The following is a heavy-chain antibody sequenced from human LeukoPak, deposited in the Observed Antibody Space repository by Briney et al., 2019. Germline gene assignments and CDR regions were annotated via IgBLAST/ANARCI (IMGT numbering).Heavy chain of an antibody. D-gene: IGHD3-22*01. Sequence: PGGSLRLSCAASGFTFSSYAMSWVRQAPGKGLDWVSVISGSDSSTYYADSVKGRFTISRDNSKNSLYLQMNSLRAEDTAVYYCAREGGNYYGYWGQGTLVTVSS. CDR1: GFTFSSYA. CDR2: ISGSDSST. CDR3: AREGGNYYGY. V-gene: IGHV3-23*01. J-gene: IGHJ4*02.